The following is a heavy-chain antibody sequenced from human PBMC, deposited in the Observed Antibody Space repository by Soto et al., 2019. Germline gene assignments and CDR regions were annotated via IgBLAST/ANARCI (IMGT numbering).Heavy chain of an antibody. V-gene: IGHV3-48*03. Sequence: GGSLRLSCAASGFTFSSYEMNWVRQAPGKGLEWVSYISSSGSTIYYADPVKGRFTISRDNAKNSLYLQMNSLRAEDTAVYYCARDKMDGWLTRFDYWGQGTLVTVSS. CDR1: GFTFSSYE. D-gene: IGHD3-9*01. CDR3: ARDKMDGWLTRFDY. CDR2: ISSSGSTI. J-gene: IGHJ4*02.